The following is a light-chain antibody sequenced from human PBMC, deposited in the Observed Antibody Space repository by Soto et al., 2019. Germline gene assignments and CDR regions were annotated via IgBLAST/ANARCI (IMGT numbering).Light chain of an antibody. Sequence: QSVLTQPPSASGSPGQSVTISCTGTISDVGGYNYVSWYQQHPGKAPKLMIYEVSQRPSGVPDRFSGSKSANTASLTVSGIQAEDEADYYCSSYAGSNNWVFGGGT. CDR2: EVS. V-gene: IGLV2-8*01. CDR1: ISDVGGYNY. CDR3: SSYAGSNNWV. J-gene: IGLJ3*02.